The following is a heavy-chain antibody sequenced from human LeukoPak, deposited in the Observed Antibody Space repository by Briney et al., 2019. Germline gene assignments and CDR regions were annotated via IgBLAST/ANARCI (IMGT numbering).Heavy chain of an antibody. CDR2: INQDGSQK. D-gene: IGHD4-17*01. CDR1: GFTFSSYW. Sequence: GGSLRLSCAVSGFTFSSYWMSWVRQAPGKGLEWVADINQDGSQKFSVDSVKGGFTISRDNAKNSLSLQMNSLSVEDTAVYYCARDWFDGDYDRFDYWGQGTLVTVSS. V-gene: IGHV3-7*03. J-gene: IGHJ4*02. CDR3: ARDWFDGDYDRFDY.